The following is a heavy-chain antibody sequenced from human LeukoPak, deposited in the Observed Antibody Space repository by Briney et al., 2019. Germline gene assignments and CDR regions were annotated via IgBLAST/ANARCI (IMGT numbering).Heavy chain of an antibody. CDR3: ANLPTNILTGYS. J-gene: IGHJ5*02. V-gene: IGHV3-30*02. CDR2: IRYDGSNK. D-gene: IGHD3-9*01. CDR1: GFTFSSYG. Sequence: GSLRLSCAASGFTFSSYGMHWVRQAPGKGLEWVAFIRYDGSNKYYADSVKGRFTISRDNSKNTLYLQMNSLRAEDTAVYYCANLPTNILTGYSWGQGTLVTVSS.